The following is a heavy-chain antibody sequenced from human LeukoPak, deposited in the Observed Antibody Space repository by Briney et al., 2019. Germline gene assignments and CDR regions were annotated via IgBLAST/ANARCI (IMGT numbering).Heavy chain of an antibody. Sequence: GGSLRLSCAASGFTFSSYSMNWVRQAPGKGLEWVSYISSSNSTIYYADSVKGRFTISRDNAKNSLYLQMNSLRAEDTAVYYCARDGVVRGAGDYWGQGTLVTVSS. CDR1: GFTFSSYS. D-gene: IGHD3-10*01. V-gene: IGHV3-48*01. CDR2: ISSSNSTI. CDR3: ARDGVVRGAGDY. J-gene: IGHJ4*02.